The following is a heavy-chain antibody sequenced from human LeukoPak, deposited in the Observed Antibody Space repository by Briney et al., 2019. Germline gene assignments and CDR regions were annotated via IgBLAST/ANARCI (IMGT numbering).Heavy chain of an antibody. D-gene: IGHD6-19*01. CDR3: ARQGNIAVARHDAFDI. Sequence: SGTLSLTCTVSGGSTSSYYWSWIRQPPGKGLEWIGYIYYSGSTNYNPSLKSRVTISVDTSKNQFSLKLSSVTAADTAVYYCARQGNIAVARHDAFDIWGQGTMVTVSS. J-gene: IGHJ3*02. V-gene: IGHV4-59*08. CDR2: IYYSGST. CDR1: GGSTSSYY.